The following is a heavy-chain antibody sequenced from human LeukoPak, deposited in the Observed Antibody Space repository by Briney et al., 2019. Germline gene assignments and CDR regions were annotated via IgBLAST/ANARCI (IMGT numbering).Heavy chain of an antibody. CDR1: GGSISSYY. D-gene: IGHD3-10*01. J-gene: IGHJ3*02. CDR3: ARPSGKYGSGSSDAFDI. CDR2: IYYSGST. V-gene: IGHV4-39*01. Sequence: SETLSLTCTVSGGSISSYYWGWIRQPPGKGLEWIGSIYYSGSTYYNPSLKSRVTISVDTSKSQFSLKLSSVTAADTAVYYCARPSGKYGSGSSDAFDIWGQGTMVTVSS.